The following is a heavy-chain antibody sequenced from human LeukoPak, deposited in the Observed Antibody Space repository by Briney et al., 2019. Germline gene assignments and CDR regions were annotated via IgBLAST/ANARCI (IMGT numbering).Heavy chain of an antibody. Sequence: GGSLRLSCAASGLTFSMYWMSWVRQAPGKGLEWVANIKPDGSQKYYVDSVKGRFTISRDNAKNTLYLQMNSLRAEDTAVYYCANIYCSGGTCTYFDDWGQGTLVTVSS. CDR1: GLTFSMYW. V-gene: IGHV3-7*01. CDR3: ANIYCSGGTCTYFDD. D-gene: IGHD2-15*01. J-gene: IGHJ4*02. CDR2: IKPDGSQK.